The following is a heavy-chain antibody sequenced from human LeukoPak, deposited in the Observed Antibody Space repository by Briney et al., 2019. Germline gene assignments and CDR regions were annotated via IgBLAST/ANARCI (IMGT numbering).Heavy chain of an antibody. CDR1: GFTFSSYD. Sequence: GGSLRLSCAASGFTFSSYDMHWVRQATGKGLEWVSAIGTAGDTYYPGSVKGRFTISRDNSKNTLYLQMNSLRAEDTAVYYCAKVPHYYGSGSPREYYFDYWGQGTLVTVSS. D-gene: IGHD3-10*01. CDR2: IGTAGDT. J-gene: IGHJ4*02. CDR3: AKVPHYYGSGSPREYYFDY. V-gene: IGHV3-13*01.